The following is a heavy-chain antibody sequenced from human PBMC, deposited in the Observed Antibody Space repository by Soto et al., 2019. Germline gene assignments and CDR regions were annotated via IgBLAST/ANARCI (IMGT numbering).Heavy chain of an antibody. D-gene: IGHD7-27*01. Sequence: EVQVLESGGGLVQPGGSLRLSCAGSGFTFINYAMNWVRQAPGKGLEWVSSISGGGDAAFFPDSVRVRFTISRDNSKNTGTLQMNSLGVDDTAVYYCARKILGSTTRPNYWYFDLWGRGTLVTVSS. J-gene: IGHJ2*01. CDR3: ARKILGSTTRPNYWYFDL. CDR1: GFTFINYA. V-gene: IGHV3-23*01. CDR2: ISGGGDAA.